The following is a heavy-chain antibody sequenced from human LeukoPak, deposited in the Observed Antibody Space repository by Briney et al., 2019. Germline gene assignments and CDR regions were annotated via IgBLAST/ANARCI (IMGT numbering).Heavy chain of an antibody. CDR3: ARVIPGIAAADPFDY. CDR2: ISAYNGNT. D-gene: IGHD6-13*01. Sequence: ASVKVSCKASGYTFTSYGISWVRQAPGQGLEWMGWISAYNGNTNYAQKLQGRVTMTTDTSTSTAYMELRSLRSDDTAVYYCARVIPGIAAADPFDYWGQGTLVTVSS. V-gene: IGHV1-18*01. J-gene: IGHJ4*02. CDR1: GYTFTSYG.